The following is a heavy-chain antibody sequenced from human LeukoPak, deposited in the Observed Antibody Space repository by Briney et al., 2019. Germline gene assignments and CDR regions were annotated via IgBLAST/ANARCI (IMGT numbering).Heavy chain of an antibody. V-gene: IGHV4-61*08. CDR1: GGSISSGGYS. CDR2: IYYSGST. Sequence: SETLSLTCTVSGGSISSGGYSWSWIRQHPGKGLEWIGYIYYSGSTNYNPSLKSRVTISVDTSKNQFSLKLSSVTAADTAVYYCARAISASAGAFDIWGQGTMVTVSS. CDR3: ARAISASAGAFDI. J-gene: IGHJ3*02.